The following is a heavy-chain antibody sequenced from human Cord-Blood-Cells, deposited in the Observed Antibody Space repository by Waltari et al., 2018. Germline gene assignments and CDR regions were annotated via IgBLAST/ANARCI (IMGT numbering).Heavy chain of an antibody. Sequence: VQLLASAGGVVPPGGSLRLSCAASGFTFRSYPMRGVRQAPPKGLEWVSVISGSGGSTYYADSEKGRFTISRDNSKNTLYLQMNSLRAEDTAVYYGAKDDRRTGGLLDAFDIWGQGTMVTVSS. CDR3: AKDDRRTGGLLDAFDI. V-gene: IGHV3-23*01. J-gene: IGHJ3*02. CDR1: GFTFRSYP. CDR2: ISGSGGST. D-gene: IGHD7-27*01.